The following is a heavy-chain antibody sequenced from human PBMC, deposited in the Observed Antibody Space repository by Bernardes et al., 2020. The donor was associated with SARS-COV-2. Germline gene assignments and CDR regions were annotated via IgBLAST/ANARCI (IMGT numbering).Heavy chain of an antibody. CDR3: ARGGTMIPSWYYYYYGMDV. Sequence: ASMKVSCKASGYTFTSYAMHWVRQAPGQRLEWMGWINAGNGNTKYSQKFQGRVTITRDTSASTAYMELSSLRSEDTAVYYCARGGTMIPSWYYYYYGMDVWGQGTTVTVSS. J-gene: IGHJ6*02. D-gene: IGHD3-22*01. V-gene: IGHV1-3*01. CDR1: GYTFTSYA. CDR2: INAGNGNT.